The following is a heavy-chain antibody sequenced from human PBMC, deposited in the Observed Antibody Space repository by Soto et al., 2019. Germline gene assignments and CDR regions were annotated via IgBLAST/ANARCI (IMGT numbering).Heavy chain of an antibody. V-gene: IGHV1-18*04. CDR3: ARDDTPHTVGITMIVEAFDI. Sequence: GASVKVSCKASGYTFTSYGISWVRQAPGQGLEWMGWISAYNGNTNYARKLQGRVTMTTDTSTSTAYMELRSLRSDDTAVYYCARDDTPHTVGITMIVEAFDIWGQGTMVTVSS. CDR2: ISAYNGNT. J-gene: IGHJ3*02. CDR1: GYTFTSYG. D-gene: IGHD3-22*01.